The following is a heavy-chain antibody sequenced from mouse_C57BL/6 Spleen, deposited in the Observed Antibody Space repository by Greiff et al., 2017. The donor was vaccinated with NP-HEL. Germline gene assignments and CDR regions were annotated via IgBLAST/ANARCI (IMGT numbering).Heavy chain of an antibody. V-gene: IGHV1-55*01. CDR3: ARSALFTTGYYAMDY. CDR1: GYTFTSYW. D-gene: IGHD2-12*01. CDR2: IYPGSGST. Sequence: VQLQQPGAELVKPGASVKMSCKASGYTFTSYWITWVKQRPGQGLEWIGDIYPGSGSTNYNEKFKSKATLTVDTSSSTAYMQLSSLTSEDSAVYYCARSALFTTGYYAMDYWGQGTSVTVSS. J-gene: IGHJ4*01.